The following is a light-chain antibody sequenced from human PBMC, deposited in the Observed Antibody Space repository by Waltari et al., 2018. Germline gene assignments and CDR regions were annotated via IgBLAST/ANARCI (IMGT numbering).Light chain of an antibody. CDR2: GAS. J-gene: IGKJ1*01. CDR3: QHYVKLPVT. Sequence: EIVLTQSPGTLSLSPGERATLSCRASQSVSRALAWYQQKPGQAPRLLIYGASTRATGVPDRFSGSGSRTDFSLTISSLDPEDFAVYYCQHYVKLPVTYGQGTKVEI. V-gene: IGKV3-20*01. CDR1: QSVSRA.